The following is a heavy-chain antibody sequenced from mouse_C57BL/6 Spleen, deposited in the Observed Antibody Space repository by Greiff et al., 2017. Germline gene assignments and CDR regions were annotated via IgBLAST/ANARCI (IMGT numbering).Heavy chain of an antibody. CDR1: GYAFTNYL. CDR3: ARGVITTVVSDY. J-gene: IGHJ2*01. D-gene: IGHD1-1*01. CDR2: INPGRGGT. Sequence: QVQLQQSGAELVRPGTSVKVSCKASGYAFTNYLIEWVKQRPGQGLEWIGVINPGRGGTNYNEKFKGKATLTADKSSSTAYMQLSSLTSEDSAVYFCARGVITTVVSDYWGQGTTRTVSS. V-gene: IGHV1-54*01.